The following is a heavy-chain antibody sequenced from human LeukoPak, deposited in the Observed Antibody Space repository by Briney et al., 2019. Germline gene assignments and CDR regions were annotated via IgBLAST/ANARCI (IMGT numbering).Heavy chain of an antibody. J-gene: IGHJ3*02. CDR1: GASISSYY. CDR3: AREGTPAGAFDI. V-gene: IGHV4-59*01. Sequence: SETLSLTCTVSGASISSYYCSWIRQPPGKGLEWVGYIYYSGSTNYNPSLKSRVTISVDTSKNQFSLKLSSVTAADTAVYYCAREGTPAGAFDIWGQGTMVTVSS. D-gene: IGHD1-7*01. CDR2: IYYSGST.